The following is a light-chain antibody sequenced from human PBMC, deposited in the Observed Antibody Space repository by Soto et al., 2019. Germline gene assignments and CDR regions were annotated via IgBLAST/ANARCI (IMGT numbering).Light chain of an antibody. J-gene: IGLJ3*02. CDR2: EVN. V-gene: IGLV2-14*01. CDR3: SSYRSSSTLGV. Sequence: QPVLTQPASVSGSPGQSITISCTGTSSDVGDYNFVSWYQQLPGKAPKLLISEVNNRPSGVSVRFSGSKSGNTAALTISGLQAEDEGDYYCSSYRSSSTLGVFGGGTKLTVL. CDR1: SSDVGDYNF.